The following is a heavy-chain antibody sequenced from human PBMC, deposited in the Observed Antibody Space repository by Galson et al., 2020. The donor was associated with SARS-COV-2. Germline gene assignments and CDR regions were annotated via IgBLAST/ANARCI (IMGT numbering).Heavy chain of an antibody. V-gene: IGHV4-4*02. CDR2: IFYSGAT. Sequence: SETLSLTCDVSGDSINTRNYWSWVRQPPGKGPQWIGEIFYSGATTYDPSLKSRVTMSVDKSKNQFSLKLTSMTAADRAIYYCARRSTSGFDFWGQGILVTVSS. CDR1: GDSINTRNY. J-gene: IGHJ4*02. D-gene: IGHD6-19*01. CDR3: ARRSTSGFDF.